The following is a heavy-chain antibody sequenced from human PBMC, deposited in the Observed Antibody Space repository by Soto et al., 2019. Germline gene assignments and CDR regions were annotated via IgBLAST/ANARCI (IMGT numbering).Heavy chain of an antibody. CDR1: GGTFSSYA. CDR2: IIPIFGTA. D-gene: IGHD3-16*02. V-gene: IGHV1-69*06. J-gene: IGHJ4*02. Sequence: QVQLVQSGAEVKKPGSSVKVSCKASGGTFSSYAISWVRQAPGQGLEWMGGIIPIFGTANYAQKFQGRVTITADKSTSTAYMELSSLRSEDTAVYYCARRGYDYVWGSYRIPLTDWGQGTLVTVSS. CDR3: ARRGYDYVWGSYRIPLTD.